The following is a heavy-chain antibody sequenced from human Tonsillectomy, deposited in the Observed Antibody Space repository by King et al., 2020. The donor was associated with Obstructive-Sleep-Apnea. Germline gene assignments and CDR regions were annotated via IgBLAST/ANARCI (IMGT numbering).Heavy chain of an antibody. D-gene: IGHD3-16*01. CDR3: ARDLGGLWYFDL. V-gene: IGHV4-59*01. J-gene: IGHJ2*01. CDR1: GGSISSYY. CDR2: IYYSGST. Sequence: QLQESGPGLVKPSETLSLTCTVSGGSISSYYWSWIRQPPGKGLEWIGYIYYSGSTNYNPSLKSRVTISVDTSKNQFSLKLSSWTAADTAVYYCARDLGGLWYFDLWGRGTLVTVSS.